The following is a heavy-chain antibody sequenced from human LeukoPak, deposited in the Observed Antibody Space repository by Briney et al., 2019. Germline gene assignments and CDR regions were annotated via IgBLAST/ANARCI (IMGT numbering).Heavy chain of an antibody. CDR1: GGTFSSYA. Sequence: SVKVSCKASGGTFSSYAISWVRQAPGQGLEWMGRIIPILGIANYAQKFQGRVTITADKSTSTAYMELSSLRSEDTAVYYCARVTYPLGTVTNDYWGQGTLVTVSS. J-gene: IGHJ4*02. V-gene: IGHV1-69*04. CDR3: ARVTYPLGTVTNDY. CDR2: IIPILGIA. D-gene: IGHD4-11*01.